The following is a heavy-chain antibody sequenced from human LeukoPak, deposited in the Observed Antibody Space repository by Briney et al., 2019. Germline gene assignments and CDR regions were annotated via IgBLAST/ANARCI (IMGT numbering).Heavy chain of an antibody. Sequence: GGSLRLSCAASGFTFSSYGMHWVRQAPGKGLEWVAFIRYDGSNKYYADSVKGRFTISRDNSKNTLYLQMNSLRAEDTAVYYCARDGYNRLYYFDYWGQGTLVTVSS. CDR2: IRYDGSNK. CDR1: GFTFSSYG. D-gene: IGHD5-24*01. CDR3: ARDGYNRLYYFDY. V-gene: IGHV3-30*02. J-gene: IGHJ4*02.